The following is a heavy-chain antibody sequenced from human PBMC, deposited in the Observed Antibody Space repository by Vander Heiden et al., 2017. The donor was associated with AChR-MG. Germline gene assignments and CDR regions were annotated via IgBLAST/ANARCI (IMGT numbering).Heavy chain of an antibody. CDR2: INPSLDST. J-gene: IGHJ4*02. Sequence: QVQLVQSGAEVQKPGASLKVSCKTSGLTFTNYHMHWVRQAPGQGLEWVGTINPSLDSTHYAQKFQGRVRMTRDTSTKTVYMDMTSLRPEDTAVYFCARELTGSFYFDFWGQGSLVTVSS. V-gene: IGHV1-46*03. CDR3: ARELTGSFYFDF. D-gene: IGHD1-26*01. CDR1: GLTFTNYH.